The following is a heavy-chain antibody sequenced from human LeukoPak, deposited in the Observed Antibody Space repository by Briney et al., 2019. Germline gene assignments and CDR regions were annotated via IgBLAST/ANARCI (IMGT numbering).Heavy chain of an antibody. J-gene: IGHJ3*02. D-gene: IGHD2-2*01. Sequence: QTGGSPRLSCAASGFTFSSYAMSWVRQAPGKGLEWVSAISGSGGSTYYADSVKGRFTISRDNSKNTLYLQMNSLRAEDTAVYYCAKHPRDCSSTSCSTVLLWFGELIGAFDIWGQGTMVTVSS. CDR2: ISGSGGST. CDR3: AKHPRDCSSTSCSTVLLWFGELIGAFDI. V-gene: IGHV3-23*01. CDR1: GFTFSSYA.